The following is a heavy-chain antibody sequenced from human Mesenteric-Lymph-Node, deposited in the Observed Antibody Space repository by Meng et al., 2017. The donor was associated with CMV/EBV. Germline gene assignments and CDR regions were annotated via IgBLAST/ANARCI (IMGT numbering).Heavy chain of an antibody. CDR3: ARGGRWIQLWLGDY. CDR2: ITSEGSRT. D-gene: IGHD5-18*01. Sequence: GGSLSLSCELSGFSFTIYWMHWVRQVPGEGLVWVSRITSEGSRTFYAASVRGRFTISRDNAKNTLYLQMNSLRGEDTAGYYCARGGRWIQLWLGDYWGQGTLVTVSS. CDR1: GFSFTIYW. J-gene: IGHJ4*02. V-gene: IGHV3-74*01.